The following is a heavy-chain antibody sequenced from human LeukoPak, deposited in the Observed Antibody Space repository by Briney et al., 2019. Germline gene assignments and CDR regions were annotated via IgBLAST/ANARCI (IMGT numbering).Heavy chain of an antibody. CDR1: GGSISSGGYY. Sequence: SETLSLTCTVSGGSISSGGYYWSWIRQPPGKGLEWIGYTYHSGSTYYNPSLKSRVTISVDRSKNQFSLKLSSVTAADTAVYYCARAPDYYGSGSSESNFDYWGQGTLVTVSS. CDR3: ARAPDYYGSGSSESNFDY. V-gene: IGHV4-30-2*01. J-gene: IGHJ4*02. CDR2: TYHSGST. D-gene: IGHD3-10*01.